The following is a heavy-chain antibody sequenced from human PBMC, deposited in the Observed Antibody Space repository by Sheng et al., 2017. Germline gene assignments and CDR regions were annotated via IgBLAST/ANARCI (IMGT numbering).Heavy chain of an antibody. CDR1: GFTFSSYG. Sequence: QVQLVESGGGVVQPGRSLRLSCAASGFTFSSYGMHWVRQAPGKGLEWVAVISYDGSNKYYADSVKGRFTISRDNSKNTLYLQMNSLRAEDTAVYYCAKVRYSSGWYENYYYGMDVWGQGTTVTV. J-gene: IGHJ6*02. CDR3: AKVRYSSGWYENYYYGMDV. V-gene: IGHV3-30*18. CDR2: ISYDGSNK. D-gene: IGHD6-19*01.